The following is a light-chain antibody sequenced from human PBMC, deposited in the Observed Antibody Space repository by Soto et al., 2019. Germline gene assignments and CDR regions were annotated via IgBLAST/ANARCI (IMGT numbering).Light chain of an antibody. CDR2: EVS. CDR3: GSYTSTDTKFV. Sequence: QSVLAQPSSVSGSPGQSITISCTGTSTDVGGYNYVSWYQHHPGKGPKLIIYEVSNRPSGVSDRFSGSKSGNKASLIISNLEAEDESDYYCGSYTSTDTKFVLGNGTKVTV. CDR1: STDVGGYNY. J-gene: IGLJ1*01. V-gene: IGLV2-14*01.